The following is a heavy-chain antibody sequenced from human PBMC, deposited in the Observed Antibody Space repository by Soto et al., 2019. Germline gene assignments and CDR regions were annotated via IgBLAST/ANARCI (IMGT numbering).Heavy chain of an antibody. V-gene: IGHV1-18*01. J-gene: IGHJ6*02. CDR2: ISAYNGNT. Sequence: ASVKVSCKASGYTFTSYGISWVRQAPGQGLEWMGWISAYNGNTNYAQKLQGRVTMTTDTSTSTAYMELRSLRSDDTAVYYCARDRSDFWSGYHIYYYYCMDVWGQGTTVTVSS. CDR3: ARDRSDFWSGYHIYYYYCMDV. CDR1: GYTFTSYG. D-gene: IGHD3-3*01.